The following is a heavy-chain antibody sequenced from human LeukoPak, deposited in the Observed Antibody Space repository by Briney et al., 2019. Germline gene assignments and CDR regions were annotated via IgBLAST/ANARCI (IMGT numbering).Heavy chain of an antibody. CDR2: ISSSSSYT. CDR3: ARFPRYFDWPEAGYFDY. CDR1: GFTFSDYY. D-gene: IGHD3-9*01. V-gene: IGHV3-11*06. Sequence: GGSLGLSCAASGFTFSDYYMSWIRQAPGKGLEWVSYISSSSSYTNYADSVKGRFTISRDNAKNSLYLQMNSLRAEDTAVYYCARFPRYFDWPEAGYFDYWGQGTLVTVSS. J-gene: IGHJ4*02.